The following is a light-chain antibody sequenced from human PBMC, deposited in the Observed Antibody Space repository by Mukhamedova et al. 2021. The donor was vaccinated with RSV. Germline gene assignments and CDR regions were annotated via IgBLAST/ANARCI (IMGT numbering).Light chain of an antibody. CDR2: ATS. CDR3: LQYNSFVFT. V-gene: IGKV1-17*02. Sequence: ITCWAPQDIRNDLGWYQQKPGKAPKRLIYATSSLQRGVPSRFSGSGSGSDFTLTISNLQPEDSATYYCLQYNSFVFTFGGGTKV. CDR1: QDIRND. J-gene: IGKJ4*01.